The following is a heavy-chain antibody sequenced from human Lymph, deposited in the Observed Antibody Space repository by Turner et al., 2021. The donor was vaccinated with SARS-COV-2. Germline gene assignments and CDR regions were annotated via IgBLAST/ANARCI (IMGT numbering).Heavy chain of an antibody. CDR2: MNPNSGNT. CDR3: ARGRYSGGGMDV. Sequence: QVQLVQSGAEVKKPGASVKVSCKASGYTFTSYDINWVRQATGQGLEWIGWMNPNSGNTGYAQKFQGRVTMTRNISISTAYMELSTLRSEDTAVYYCARGRYSGGGMDVWGQGTTVTVSS. D-gene: IGHD1-26*01. V-gene: IGHV1-8*01. CDR1: GYTFTSYD. J-gene: IGHJ6*02.